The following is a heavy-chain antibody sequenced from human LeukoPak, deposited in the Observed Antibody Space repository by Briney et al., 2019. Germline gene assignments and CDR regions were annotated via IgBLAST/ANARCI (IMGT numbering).Heavy chain of an antibody. D-gene: IGHD5/OR15-5a*01. CDR3: ARTRGRVSKTDFDS. Sequence: SETLSLTCTVSGASISSDDYFWGWIRQPPGKGLEWIATIYYSGNTYYNPSLSGRVTISADSSKNQFSLRLRSVTAADAAVYFCARTRGRVSKTDFDSWGQGTLVTVSS. CDR2: IYYSGNT. V-gene: IGHV4-39*07. J-gene: IGHJ4*02. CDR1: GASISSDDYF.